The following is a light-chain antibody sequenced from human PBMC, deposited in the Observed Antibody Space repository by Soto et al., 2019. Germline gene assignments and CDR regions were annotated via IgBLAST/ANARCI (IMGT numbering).Light chain of an antibody. Sequence: EVVMTQSPVTLYVSPGDRATLSCRASHSVDTNVAWYQQKPGQAPRLLVHGASMRAAGVPARFTGSGSGTDLTLNLSGLQSADFAFYYCQQYYNWPPYTFGQGTNLQIE. CDR1: HSVDTN. CDR3: QQYYNWPPYT. CDR2: GAS. V-gene: IGKV3-15*01. J-gene: IGKJ2*01.